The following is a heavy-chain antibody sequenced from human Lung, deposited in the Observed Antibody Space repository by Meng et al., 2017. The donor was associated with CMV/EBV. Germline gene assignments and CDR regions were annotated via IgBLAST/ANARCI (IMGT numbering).Heavy chain of an antibody. V-gene: IGHV4-4*02. D-gene: IGHD6-19*01. J-gene: IGHJ4*02. CDR3: ARVGQWLPIDC. CDR1: GGSISSSNW. Sequence: QVKLAESGPGPVRPWGALSLTCADSGGSISSSNWWSWVRQPPGKGLEWIGEIYHSGSTNYNPSLKSRVTISVDKSKNQFSLNLSSVTAADTAVYYCARVGQWLPIDCWGQGTLVTVSS. CDR2: IYHSGST.